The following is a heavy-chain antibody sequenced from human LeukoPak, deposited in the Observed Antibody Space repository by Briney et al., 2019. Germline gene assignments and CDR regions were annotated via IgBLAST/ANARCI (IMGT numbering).Heavy chain of an antibody. V-gene: IGHV4-59*08. Sequence: SETLSLTCTVSGGSISSYYWSWIRQPPGKGLEWIGYIYYSGSTNYNPSLKSRVTISVDTSKNQFSLKLSSVTAADTAVYYCARHKSGVLRIDAFDIWGQGTMVTVSS. J-gene: IGHJ3*02. CDR2: IYYSGST. CDR3: ARHKSGVLRIDAFDI. D-gene: IGHD2-15*01. CDR1: GGSISSYY.